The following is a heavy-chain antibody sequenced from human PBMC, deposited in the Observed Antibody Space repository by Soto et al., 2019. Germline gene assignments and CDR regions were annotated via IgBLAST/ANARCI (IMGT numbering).Heavy chain of an antibody. V-gene: IGHV3-23*01. D-gene: IGHD2-2*01. CDR1: GFTFNSYA. CDR3: AKVRCSSFFDQLGLFDY. Sequence: LKLSCAASGFTFNSYAMSWVRQAPGKELECVSTISGSGGTTYYADSVKGRFTISRDNSKNTLYLQMNSLRAEDTAVYHCAKVRCSSFFDQLGLFDYCGQGSLVTVSS. J-gene: IGHJ4*02. CDR2: ISGSGGTT.